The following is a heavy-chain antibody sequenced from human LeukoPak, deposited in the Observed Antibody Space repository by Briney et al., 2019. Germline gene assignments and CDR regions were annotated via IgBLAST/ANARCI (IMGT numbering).Heavy chain of an antibody. CDR1: GGSISSYY. Sequence: PSETLSLTCTVSGGSISSYYWSWIRQPPGKGLEWIGYIYYSGSTNYNPSLKSRVTISVDTSKNQFSLKLSSVTAADTAVYYCARVGYSYGRNYYFDYWGQGTLVTVSS. V-gene: IGHV4-59*01. CDR2: IYYSGST. D-gene: IGHD5-18*01. CDR3: ARVGYSYGRNYYFDY. J-gene: IGHJ4*02.